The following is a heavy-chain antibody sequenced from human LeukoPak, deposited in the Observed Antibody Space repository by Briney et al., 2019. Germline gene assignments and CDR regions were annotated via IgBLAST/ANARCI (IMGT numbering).Heavy chain of an antibody. Sequence: QSGGSLRLSCAASGFIFRNYGMHWVRQAPGKGLEWGAVISYDGSNKYYADSVKGRFTISRDNSKNTLYLQMNSLRAEDTAVYYCARGGHCSGGRCSGIIGIDSWGQGTLVTVSS. CDR2: ISYDGSNK. CDR1: GFIFRNYG. D-gene: IGHD2-15*01. J-gene: IGHJ4*02. CDR3: ARGGHCSGGRCSGIIGIDS. V-gene: IGHV3-30*03.